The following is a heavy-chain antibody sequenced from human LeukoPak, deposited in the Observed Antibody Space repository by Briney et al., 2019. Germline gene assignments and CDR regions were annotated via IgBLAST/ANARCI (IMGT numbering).Heavy chain of an antibody. D-gene: IGHD3-10*01. V-gene: IGHV1-8*01. J-gene: IGHJ5*02. CDR3: ARGSITMVRGVIWSWFDP. CDR1: GYTFTSYD. CDR2: MNPNSGNT. Sequence: ASVKVSCKASGYTFTSYDINWVRQATGQGLEWMGWMNPNSGNTGYAQKFQGRVTMTRNTSISTAYMELSSLRSEDTAVYYCARGSITMVRGVIWSWFDPWGQGTLVTVSS.